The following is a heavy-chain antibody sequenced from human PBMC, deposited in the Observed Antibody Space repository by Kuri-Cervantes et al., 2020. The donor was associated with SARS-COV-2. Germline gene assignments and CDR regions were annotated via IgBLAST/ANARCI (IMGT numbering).Heavy chain of an antibody. CDR1: GGSIRSDGYY. Sequence: SCTVSGGSIRSDGYYWSWIRQRPGKGLEWIGYIYSGGTTYYSPSLKSRVTISVDESKNQFSLKLNSVTAADTAVYYCASLLLWQQFAHWGQGILVTVSS. D-gene: IGHD5-24*01. J-gene: IGHJ4*02. CDR2: IYSGGTT. CDR3: ASLLLWQQFAH. V-gene: IGHV4-31*02.